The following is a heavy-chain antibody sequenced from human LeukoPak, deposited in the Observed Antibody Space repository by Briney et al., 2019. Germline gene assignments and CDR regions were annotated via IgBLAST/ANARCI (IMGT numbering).Heavy chain of an antibody. D-gene: IGHD5-12*01. CDR1: GYTFTSYY. J-gene: IGHJ4*02. CDR3: ARGPRYGESGYDLGPY. V-gene: IGHV1-2*02. CDR2: INPNSGGS. Sequence: ASVKVSCKSSGYTFTSYYIHWMRQPPGQGLEWVGWINPNSGGSHYARRFQGRVTMTSDTSINTGYMELTSLTTDDTAVYYCARGPRYGESGYDLGPYWGQGTLVTVSS.